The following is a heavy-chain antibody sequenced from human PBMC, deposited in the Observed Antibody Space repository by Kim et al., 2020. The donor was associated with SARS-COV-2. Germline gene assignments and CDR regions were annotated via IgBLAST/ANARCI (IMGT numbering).Heavy chain of an antibody. Sequence: GESLKISCKGFGYSFTSYWIGWVRQMPGKGLEWMGIIYPDDSDTRYSPSFEGQVTISADKSNSTTYLQWSRLKASDTAMYYCVRTLKTYYYDSSGYSQRPKYNWFDPWGQGTLVTVSS. J-gene: IGHJ5*02. CDR2: IYPDDSDT. CDR3: VRTLKTYYYDSSGYSQRPKYNWFDP. CDR1: GYSFTSYW. V-gene: IGHV5-51*01. D-gene: IGHD3-22*01.